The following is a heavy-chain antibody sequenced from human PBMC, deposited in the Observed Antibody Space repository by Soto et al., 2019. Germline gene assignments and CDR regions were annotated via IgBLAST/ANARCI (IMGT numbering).Heavy chain of an antibody. CDR1: GFTFSSYA. D-gene: IGHD3-9*01. V-gene: IGHV3-23*01. CDR2: ISGSGGST. J-gene: IGHJ6*02. CDR3: AKVLYYDILTGYPLYYGMDV. Sequence: GGSLRLSCAASGFTFSSYAMSWVRQAPGKGLEWVPAISGSGGSTYYADSVKGRFTISRDNSKNTLYLQMNSLRAEDTAVYYCAKVLYYDILTGYPLYYGMDVWGQGTTVTVSS.